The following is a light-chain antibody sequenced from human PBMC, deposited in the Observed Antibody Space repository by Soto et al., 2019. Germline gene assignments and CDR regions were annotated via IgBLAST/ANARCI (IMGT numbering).Light chain of an antibody. CDR1: SNDVGSYNL. V-gene: IGLV2-23*01. J-gene: IGLJ2*01. CDR3: CSYAGSSTLV. CDR2: EGS. Sequence: QSALTQPASVSGSPRQSITISCTGTSNDVGSYNLVSWYQQHPGKAPKLMIYEGSKRPSGVSNRFSGSKSGNTASLTISGLQAEYEADYYFCSYAGSSTLVFGGGTKVTVL.